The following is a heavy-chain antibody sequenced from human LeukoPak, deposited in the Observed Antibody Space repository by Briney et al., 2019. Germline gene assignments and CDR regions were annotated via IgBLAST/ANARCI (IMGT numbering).Heavy chain of an antibody. CDR2: INHSGST. J-gene: IGHJ4*02. D-gene: IGHD3-16*02. CDR3: ARGLSAVVY. CDR1: GGSFSGYY. V-gene: IGHV4-34*01. Sequence: PSETLSLTCAVYGGSFSGYYWSWIRQPPGKGLEWIGEINHSGSTNYNPSLKSRVTISVDTSKNQFSLKLSSVTAADTAVYYCARGLSAVVYWGQGTLVTVSS.